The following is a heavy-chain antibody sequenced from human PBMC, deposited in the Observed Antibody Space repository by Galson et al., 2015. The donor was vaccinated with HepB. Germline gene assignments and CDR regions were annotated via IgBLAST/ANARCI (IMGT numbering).Heavy chain of an antibody. CDR1: GGTFSSYA. Sequence: VKVSCKASGGTFSSYAISWVRQAPGQGLEWMGGIIPIFGIANYAQKFQGRVTITADKSTSTAYMELSSLRSEDTAVYYCARAKGVAAAVDYWGQGTLVTVSS. CDR2: IIPIFGIA. V-gene: IGHV1-69*10. D-gene: IGHD6-13*01. J-gene: IGHJ4*02. CDR3: ARAKGVAAAVDY.